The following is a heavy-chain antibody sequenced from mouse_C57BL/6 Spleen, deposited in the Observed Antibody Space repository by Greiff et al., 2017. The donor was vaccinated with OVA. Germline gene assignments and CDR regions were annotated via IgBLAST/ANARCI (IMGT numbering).Heavy chain of an antibody. D-gene: IGHD1-1*01. V-gene: IGHV1-22*01. Sequence: EVQLQQSGPELVKPGASVKMSCKASGYTFTDYNMHWVKQSHGKSLEWIGYINPNNGGTSYNQKFKGKATLTVNKSSSTAYMELRSLTSEDSAVYYCARGGFYYYGSSSLYFDVWGTGTTVTVSS. CDR2: INPNNGGT. J-gene: IGHJ1*03. CDR1: GYTFTDYN. CDR3: ARGGFYYYGSSSLYFDV.